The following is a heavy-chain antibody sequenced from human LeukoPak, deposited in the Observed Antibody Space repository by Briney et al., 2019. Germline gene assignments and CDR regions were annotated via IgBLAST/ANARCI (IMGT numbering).Heavy chain of an antibody. CDR1: GFTFSSYW. Sequence: PGGSLRLSCAASGFTFSSYWMSWVRRAPGKGLEWVANMKYEGSEKYYVDSVTGRFTISRDNAKNSLYLQMNSLRAEDTAVYYCARDIEAAGLFLDYWGQGTLVTVSS. CDR2: MKYEGSEK. J-gene: IGHJ4*02. D-gene: IGHD6-13*01. V-gene: IGHV3-7*01. CDR3: ARDIEAAGLFLDY.